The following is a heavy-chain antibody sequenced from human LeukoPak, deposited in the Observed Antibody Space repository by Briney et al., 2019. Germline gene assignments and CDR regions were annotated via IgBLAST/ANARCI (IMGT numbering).Heavy chain of an antibody. Sequence: PGRSLRLSCAASGFTFDDYAMHWVRQAPGKGLEWVSGISWNGGSIDYADSVRGRFTISRDNAKNSLYLQMNSLRVEDTAVYYCARGSTQRRGNEYYDALDFWGQGTMVSVSS. D-gene: IGHD4-23*01. CDR3: ARGSTQRRGNEYYDALDF. CDR1: GFTFDDYA. V-gene: IGHV3-9*01. CDR2: ISWNGGSI. J-gene: IGHJ3*01.